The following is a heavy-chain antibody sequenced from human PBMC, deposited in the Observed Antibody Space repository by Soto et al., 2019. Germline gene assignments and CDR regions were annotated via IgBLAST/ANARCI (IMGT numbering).Heavy chain of an antibody. V-gene: IGHV5-51*01. D-gene: IGHD3-3*01. J-gene: IGHJ4*02. Sequence: PGESLKISCKGSGYSFTSYWIGWVRQMPGKGLEWMGIIYPGDSDTRYSPSFQGQVTISADKSISTAYLQWSSLKASDTAMYYCARHSQVGRDYDFWSGYPLDYWGQGTLVTVSS. CDR2: IYPGDSDT. CDR3: ARHSQVGRDYDFWSGYPLDY. CDR1: GYSFTSYW.